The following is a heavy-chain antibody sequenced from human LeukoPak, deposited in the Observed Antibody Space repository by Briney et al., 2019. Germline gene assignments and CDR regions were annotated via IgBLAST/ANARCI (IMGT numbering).Heavy chain of an antibody. Sequence: SGGSLRLSCAASGFTFSSNAMHWVRQAPGKGLEWVAVISYDGSNKYYADSVKGRFTISRDNSKNTLYLQMNSLRAEDTAVYYCANSAGGLWPELFFDYWGQGTLVTVSS. CDR2: ISYDGSNK. J-gene: IGHJ4*02. V-gene: IGHV3-30-3*01. CDR3: ANSAGGLWPELFFDY. D-gene: IGHD5-18*01. CDR1: GFTFSSNA.